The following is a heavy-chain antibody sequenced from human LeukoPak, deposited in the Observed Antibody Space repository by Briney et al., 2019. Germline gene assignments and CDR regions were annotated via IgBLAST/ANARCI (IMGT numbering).Heavy chain of an antibody. V-gene: IGHV3-30-3*01. Sequence: GGSLRLSCAASGFTFSSYAMHWVRQAPGKGLEWVALISYDGSGQYYTESVKGRFTISKDNAKNLLSLEMNGLRAEDTAVYYCATYKHQLRTVYFDYWGQGTLVTVSS. CDR2: ISYDGSGQ. CDR1: GFTFSSYA. J-gene: IGHJ4*02. D-gene: IGHD1-1*01. CDR3: ATYKHQLRTVYFDY.